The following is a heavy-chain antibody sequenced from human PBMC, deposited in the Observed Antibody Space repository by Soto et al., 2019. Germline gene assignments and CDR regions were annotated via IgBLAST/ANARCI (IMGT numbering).Heavy chain of an antibody. CDR1: SGSISVTNVF. CDR3: ARITGRHLDY. D-gene: IGHD1-20*01. Sequence: SETLSLTCTVSSGSISVTNVFWGWVRQPPGKGLEWIGSVDYSGTAYFSPSLATRVTFHVDTSKNQFSLTLYSVTAADTAVYYCARITGRHLDYWGQGILVTVSS. CDR2: VDYSGTA. V-gene: IGHV4-39*01. J-gene: IGHJ4*02.